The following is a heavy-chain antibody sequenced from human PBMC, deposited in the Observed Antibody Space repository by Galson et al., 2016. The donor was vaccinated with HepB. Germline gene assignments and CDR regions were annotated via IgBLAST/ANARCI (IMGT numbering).Heavy chain of an antibody. Sequence: SVKVSCKASGYTFTTYTLHWLRQAPGQRLEWMGWVNAGNANTKYSPKFQDRVTITSDTSTRTVHMELTTLKAEDTALYYSASAGLGSATYDYWGQGTLVTVSS. D-gene: IGHD6-19*01. CDR1: GYTFTTYT. CDR3: ASAGLGSATYDY. V-gene: IGHV1-3*01. J-gene: IGHJ4*02. CDR2: VNAGNANT.